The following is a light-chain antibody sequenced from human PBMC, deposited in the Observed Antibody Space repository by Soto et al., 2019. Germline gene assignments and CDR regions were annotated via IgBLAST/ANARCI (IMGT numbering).Light chain of an antibody. V-gene: IGLV2-14*01. CDR3: QSYDSSLSASYI. Sequence: QSALTQPASVSGSPGQSITISCTGTSSDVGGYNYVSWYQQHPGKAPKLMIYDVSNRPSGVSNRFSGSKSGNTASLAITGLQAEDETDYYCQSYDSSLSASYIFGTGTKVTVL. CDR2: DVS. J-gene: IGLJ1*01. CDR1: SSDVGGYNY.